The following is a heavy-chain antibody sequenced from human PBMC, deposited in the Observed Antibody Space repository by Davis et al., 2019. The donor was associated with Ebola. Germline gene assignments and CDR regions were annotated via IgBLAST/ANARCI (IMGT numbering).Heavy chain of an antibody. V-gene: IGHV3-74*01. D-gene: IGHD6-13*01. Sequence: PGGSLRLSCAASGFTFSSYWMHWVRQAPGEGLVWVSRINSDGSSTSYADSVKGRFTISRDNAKNTLYLQMNSLRAEDTAVYYCARGKYSSSLIFPGFGYWGQGTLVTVSS. J-gene: IGHJ4*02. CDR2: INSDGSST. CDR3: ARGKYSSSLIFPGFGY. CDR1: GFTFSSYW.